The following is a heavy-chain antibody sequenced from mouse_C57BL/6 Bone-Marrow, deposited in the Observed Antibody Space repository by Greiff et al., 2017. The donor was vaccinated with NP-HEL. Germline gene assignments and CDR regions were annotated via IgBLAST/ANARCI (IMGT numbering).Heavy chain of an antibody. D-gene: IGHD4-1*02. Sequence: VQLQQSGAELARPGASVKLSCKASGYTFTSYGISWVKQRTGQGLEWIGEIYPRSGNTYYNEKFKGKATLTADKSSSTAYMELRSLTSEDSAVYFGARYLSATGTGYYFDYWGQGTTLTVSS. CDR1: GYTFTSYG. CDR2: IYPRSGNT. V-gene: IGHV1-81*01. CDR3: ARYLSATGTGYYFDY. J-gene: IGHJ2*01.